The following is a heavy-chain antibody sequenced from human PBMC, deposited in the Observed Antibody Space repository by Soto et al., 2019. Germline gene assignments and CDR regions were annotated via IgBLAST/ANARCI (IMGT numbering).Heavy chain of an antibody. CDR2: IYYSGIT. Sequence: SETLSLTCTVSGGSISSGVYYWSWIRHHPGKGLEWIGYIYYSGITYYNPSLKSRVTISVDTSKNQFSLKLSSVTAADTAVYYCARDRARYCSGGSCYRGYFDYWGQGTLVTVSS. CDR3: ARDRARYCSGGSCYRGYFDY. CDR1: GGSISSGVYY. D-gene: IGHD2-15*01. V-gene: IGHV4-31*03. J-gene: IGHJ4*02.